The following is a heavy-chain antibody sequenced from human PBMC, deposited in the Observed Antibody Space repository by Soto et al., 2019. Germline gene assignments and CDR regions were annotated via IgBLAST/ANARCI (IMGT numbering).Heavy chain of an antibody. CDR2: INPNSGGT. D-gene: IGHD2-15*01. CDR1: GYTFTGYY. V-gene: IGHV1-2*02. J-gene: IGHJ4*02. CDR3: ATDCSGGSCNFDY. Sequence: GASVKVSYKASGYTFTGYYMNWVRQAPGQGLGWMGWINPNSGGTNYAQKFQGRVTMTRDTSIRTAYMELSRLRSDGTAVHYCATDCSGGSCNFDYWGQGTLVTVSS.